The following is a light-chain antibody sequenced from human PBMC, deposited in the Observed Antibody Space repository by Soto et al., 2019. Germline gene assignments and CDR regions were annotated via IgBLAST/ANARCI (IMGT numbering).Light chain of an antibody. CDR1: QSVSSH. J-gene: IGKJ1*01. CDR2: GAS. Sequence: ETVVTQSPATLSVSPGERATLSCRASQSVSSHLAWYQQKPGQAPRLLIYGASTRATGVPARFSGSGSGTEFALTISSLQSEDSAVYYCQKFDKWPWTFGRGTKVEVK. V-gene: IGKV3-15*01. CDR3: QKFDKWPWT.